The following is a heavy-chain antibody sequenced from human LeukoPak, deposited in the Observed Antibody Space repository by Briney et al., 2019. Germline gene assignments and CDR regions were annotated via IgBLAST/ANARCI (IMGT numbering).Heavy chain of an antibody. D-gene: IGHD3-16*01. CDR3: ARGARAKIDAFDI. CDR2: ISSSSSTI. J-gene: IGHJ3*02. Sequence: GGSLSLSCAASGFTFSSYSMNWVRQAPGKGLEWVSYISSSSSTIYYADSVKGRFTISRDNAKNSLYLQMNSLRAEDTAVYYCARGARAKIDAFDIWGQGTMVTVSS. CDR1: GFTFSSYS. V-gene: IGHV3-48*01.